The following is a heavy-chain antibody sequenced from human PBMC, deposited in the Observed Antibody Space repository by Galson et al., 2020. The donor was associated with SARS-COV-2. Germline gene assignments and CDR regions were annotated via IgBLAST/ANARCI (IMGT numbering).Heavy chain of an antibody. CDR3: ARDEGIRGYDYGGIYYGMDV. Sequence: NSGGSLRLSCAASGFPFSTYSMNWVRLAPGKGLEWVSSISTSSSYTYYVDSVKGRFSISRDNPRNSLYLQMNSLRAEDTAVYYCARDEGIRGYDYGGIYYGMDVWGQGTTVTVSS. CDR1: GFPFSTYS. CDR2: ISTSSSYT. V-gene: IGHV3-21*01. D-gene: IGHD5-18*01. J-gene: IGHJ6*02.